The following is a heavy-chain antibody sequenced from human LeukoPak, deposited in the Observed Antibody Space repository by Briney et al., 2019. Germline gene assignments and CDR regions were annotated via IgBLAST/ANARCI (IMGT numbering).Heavy chain of an antibody. D-gene: IGHD6-6*01. CDR1: GYSISSGYY. CDR3: ARRFSNSHFDY. Sequence: SETLSLTCAVSGYSISSGYYWGWIRQPPGKGLEWIGNIYHSGSTYYNPSLKSRVTISVDTSKNQFSLKLSSVTAADTAVYYCARRFSNSHFDYWGPGTLVTVSS. CDR2: IYHSGST. J-gene: IGHJ4*02. V-gene: IGHV4-38-2*01.